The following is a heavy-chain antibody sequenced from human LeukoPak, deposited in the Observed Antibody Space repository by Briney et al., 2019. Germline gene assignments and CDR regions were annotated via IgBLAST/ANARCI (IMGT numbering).Heavy chain of an antibody. D-gene: IGHD3-10*01. CDR1: GYTFTGYY. CDR3: ARDIWFGELTDAFDI. V-gene: IGHV1-2*02. CDR2: INPNSGGT. J-gene: IGHJ3*02. Sequence: ASVKVSCKASGYTFTGYYVHWVRQAPGQGLEWMGWINPNSGGTNYAQKFQGRVTMTRDTSISTAYMELSRLRSDDTAVYYCARDIWFGELTDAFDIWGQGTMVTVSS.